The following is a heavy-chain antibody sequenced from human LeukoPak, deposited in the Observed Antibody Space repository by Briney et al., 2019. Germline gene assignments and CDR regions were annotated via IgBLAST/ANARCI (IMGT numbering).Heavy chain of an antibody. CDR2: ISSSGNTI. CDR1: GFTFSDYY. V-gene: IGHV3-11*04. CDR3: ARRQSGSGKSFDY. J-gene: IGHJ4*02. D-gene: IGHD3-10*01. Sequence: PGGSLRLSCAASGFTFSDYYMSWIRQAPGKWLEWVSYISSSGNTIYYADSVKGRFTISRDNAKNSLYLQMNSLRAEDTAVYYCARRQSGSGKSFDYWGQGTLVTVSS.